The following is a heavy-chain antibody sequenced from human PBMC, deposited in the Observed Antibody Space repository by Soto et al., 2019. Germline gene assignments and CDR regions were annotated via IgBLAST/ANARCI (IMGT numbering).Heavy chain of an antibody. CDR2: VNPNSGNT. J-gene: IGHJ5*02. D-gene: IGHD6-25*01. V-gene: IGHV1-8*02. CDR1: GYTFNNYD. CDR3: ARGRRANFAP. Sequence: QVQLVQSGAEVKRPGASVRVPCKASGYTFNNYDIMWVRQAAGQGLEWMGWVNPNSGNTGYAQRFLGRVTLTRDTSIRTAYMELTSLTSEDTAVYYCARGRRANFAPWGQGTLVTVSS.